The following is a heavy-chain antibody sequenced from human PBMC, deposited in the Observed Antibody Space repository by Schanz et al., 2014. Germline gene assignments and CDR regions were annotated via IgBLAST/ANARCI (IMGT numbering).Heavy chain of an antibody. D-gene: IGHD4-17*01. V-gene: IGHV4-31*03. CDR3: MRARGHGDFPGDL. CDR1: GGSISSGGDY. J-gene: IGHJ3*01. Sequence: QVQLQESGPGLVKPSQTLSLTCTVSGGSISSGGDYWSWIRQHPGKGLEWIGFISYSGSTYYNPSRERRVANSVDATENQYTRNLSSAAAAEAAEEYAMRARGHGDFPGDLWGQGTMVTVSS. CDR2: ISYSGST.